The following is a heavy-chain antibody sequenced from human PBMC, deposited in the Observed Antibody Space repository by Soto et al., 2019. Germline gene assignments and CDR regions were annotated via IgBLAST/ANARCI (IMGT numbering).Heavy chain of an antibody. CDR3: AKGILMVYAMYYFDY. Sequence: WSLRLSCSASVFTFSSYAMSWFRQAPGKGLEWVSAISGSGGSTYYADSVKGRFTISRDNSKNTLYLQMNSLRAEDTAVYYCAKGILMVYAMYYFDYWGQGTLVTVSS. J-gene: IGHJ4*02. D-gene: IGHD2-8*01. V-gene: IGHV3-23*01. CDR1: VFTFSSYA. CDR2: ISGSGGST.